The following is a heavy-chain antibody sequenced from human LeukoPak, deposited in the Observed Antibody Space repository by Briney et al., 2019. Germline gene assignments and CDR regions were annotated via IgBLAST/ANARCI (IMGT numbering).Heavy chain of an antibody. V-gene: IGHV1-24*01. Sequence: ASVKVSCKVSGYTPTELSMHWVRQAPGKGLEWMGGFDPEDGETIYAQKFQGRVTMTEDTSTDTAYMELSSLRSEDTAVYYCATHEGTMVRGVMGEFDYWGQGTLVTVSS. D-gene: IGHD3-10*01. CDR2: FDPEDGET. J-gene: IGHJ4*02. CDR1: GYTPTELS. CDR3: ATHEGTMVRGVMGEFDY.